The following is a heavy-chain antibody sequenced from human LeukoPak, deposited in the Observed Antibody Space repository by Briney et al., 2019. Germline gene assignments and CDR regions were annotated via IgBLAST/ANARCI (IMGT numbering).Heavy chain of an antibody. Sequence: GGSLRLSCAASGFSFSSYGMHWVRQAPGKGLEWVAVIWYDGSKEYYADSVKGRFTISRDNSKNTLYLQMNSLRAEDTAVYYCAKDRGTAMEIDYWGQGTLVTVSS. CDR3: AKDRGTAMEIDY. CDR2: IWYDGSKE. D-gene: IGHD5-18*01. V-gene: IGHV3-33*06. J-gene: IGHJ4*02. CDR1: GFSFSSYG.